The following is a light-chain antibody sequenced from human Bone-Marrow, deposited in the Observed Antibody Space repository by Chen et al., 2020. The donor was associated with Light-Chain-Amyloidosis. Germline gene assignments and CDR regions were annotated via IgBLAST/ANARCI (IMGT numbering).Light chain of an antibody. CDR1: QGIRNN. J-gene: IGKJ1*01. V-gene: IGKV1-6*01. CDR2: SAS. Sequence: ALQMTQSPSSLSASVGDRVTITCRASQGIRNNLGWYQQKPGKAPKLLISSASSLLSGVPSRFSGSGAGTDFTLTISSLQPEDFATYDCLQDFNYPRTFGQGTKVEIK. CDR3: LQDFNYPRT.